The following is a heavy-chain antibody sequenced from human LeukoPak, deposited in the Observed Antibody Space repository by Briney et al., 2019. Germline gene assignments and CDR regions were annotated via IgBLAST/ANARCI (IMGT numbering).Heavy chain of an antibody. J-gene: IGHJ5*02. Sequence: PSQTLSLTCTVSGGSISSSNWWSWVRQPPGKGLEWIGEIYHSGSTNYNPSLKSRVTISVDKSKNQFSLKLSSVTAADTAVYYCARDRIYYDSSGYGKNWFDPWGQGTLVTVSS. D-gene: IGHD3-22*01. CDR1: GGSISSSNW. CDR3: ARDRIYYDSSGYGKNWFDP. CDR2: IYHSGST. V-gene: IGHV4-4*02.